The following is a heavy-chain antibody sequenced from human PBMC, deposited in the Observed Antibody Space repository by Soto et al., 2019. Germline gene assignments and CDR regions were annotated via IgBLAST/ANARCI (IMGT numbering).Heavy chain of an antibody. D-gene: IGHD3-9*01. CDR1: GFTLSSYA. V-gene: IGHV3-23*01. CDR3: AKDPPTIAYWYFDL. Sequence: GGSLRLSCAASGFTLSSYAMSWVRQAPGKGLEWVSAISVSGGRTNYADSVRGRFIISRDNSKNTLYLQMNSLRAEDTAVYYCAKDPPTIAYWYFDLWGRGTLVTVSS. CDR2: ISVSGGRT. J-gene: IGHJ2*01.